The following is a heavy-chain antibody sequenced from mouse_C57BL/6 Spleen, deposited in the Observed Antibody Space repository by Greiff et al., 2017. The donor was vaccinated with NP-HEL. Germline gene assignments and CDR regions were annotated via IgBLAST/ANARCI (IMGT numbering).Heavy chain of an antibody. D-gene: IGHD2-10*01. CDR3: ARVPPTEGFDY. J-gene: IGHJ2*01. CDR1: GFTFSSYA. Sequence: EVLLVESGGGLVKPGGSLKLSCAASGFTFSSYAMSWVRQTPEKRLEWVATISDGGSYTYYPDNVKGRFTISRDNAKNNLYLQMSHLKSEDTAMYYCARVPPTEGFDYWGQGTILTVSS. CDR2: ISDGGSYT. V-gene: IGHV5-4*01.